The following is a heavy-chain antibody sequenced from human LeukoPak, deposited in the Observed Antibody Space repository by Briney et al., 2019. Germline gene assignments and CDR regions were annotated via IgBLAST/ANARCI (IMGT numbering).Heavy chain of an antibody. J-gene: IGHJ6*03. Sequence: PGGSLRLSCAASGFTFSSYAMSWVRQAPGKGLEWVSTITGSGGSTYYADSVKGRFTISRDSSQNTLYLQVNSLRAEDTAIYYCAKQSTGTAGYYFMDVWGKGTTVTVSS. V-gene: IGHV3-23*01. CDR3: AKQSTGTAGYYFMDV. CDR1: GFTFSSYA. CDR2: ITGSGGST. D-gene: IGHD1-1*01.